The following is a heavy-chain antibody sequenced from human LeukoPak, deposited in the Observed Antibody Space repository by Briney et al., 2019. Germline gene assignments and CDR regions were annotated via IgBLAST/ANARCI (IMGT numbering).Heavy chain of an antibody. J-gene: IGHJ4*02. CDR3: ARPTSYGYSFDS. Sequence: ASVKVSCKAAGYTFTAYFIHWVRQAPGQGLEWMGRINPNSGDTNYAQKFQGRVTMTRDTSTSTAYMELSRLTSDDTAVYYCARPTSYGYSFDSWGQGTLVTVSS. D-gene: IGHD3-16*01. CDR2: INPNSGDT. V-gene: IGHV1-2*06. CDR1: GYTFTAYF.